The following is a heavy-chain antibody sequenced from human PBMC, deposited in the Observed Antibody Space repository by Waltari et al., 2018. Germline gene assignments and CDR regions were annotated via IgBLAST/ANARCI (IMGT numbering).Heavy chain of an antibody. J-gene: IGHJ5*02. Sequence: QVQLQESGTSLLKPSETLSLICTVSGGSIRGFYWSWVRQPPGKGLAWIGYIYYTGSTNFNPSLKRRVTMSVDTSKNHFSLKLSSVTAADTAFYYCARGGGGDWEWFDPWGQGTLVTVSS. CDR3: ARGGGGDWEWFDP. D-gene: IGHD2-21*02. CDR2: IYYTGST. CDR1: GGSIRGFY. V-gene: IGHV4-59*01.